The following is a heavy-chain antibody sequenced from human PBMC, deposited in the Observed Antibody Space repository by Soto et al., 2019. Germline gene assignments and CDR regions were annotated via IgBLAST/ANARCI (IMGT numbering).Heavy chain of an antibody. D-gene: IGHD3-22*01. Sequence: GVSLRLSCAASGFTFSSYGMHWVRQAPGKGLEWVAVISYDGNTQYYADSVKGRFTVSRDNSNNRLWLQMDGLRVEDTAVYYCVRPTKTHRVVLLVVIWGQGTLVTLSS. J-gene: IGHJ4*02. CDR3: VRPTKTHRVVLLVVI. V-gene: IGHV3-30*03. CDR2: ISYDGNTQ. CDR1: GFTFSSYG.